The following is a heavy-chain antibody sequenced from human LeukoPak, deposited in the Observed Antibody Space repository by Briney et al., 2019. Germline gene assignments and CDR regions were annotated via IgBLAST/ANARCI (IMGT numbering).Heavy chain of an antibody. CDR3: ARVSGEYDSSGYSRSDFDY. CDR2: TYYRSKWYN. CDR1: GDSVSSNSAA. D-gene: IGHD3-22*01. V-gene: IGHV6-1*01. J-gene: IGHJ4*02. Sequence: SQTLSLTCAISGDSVSSNSAAWNWIRQSPSRGLEWLGRTYYRSKWYNDYAVSVKSRITINPDTSKNQFSMQLNSVTPEDTAVYYCARVSGEYDSSGYSRSDFDYWGQGTLVTVSS.